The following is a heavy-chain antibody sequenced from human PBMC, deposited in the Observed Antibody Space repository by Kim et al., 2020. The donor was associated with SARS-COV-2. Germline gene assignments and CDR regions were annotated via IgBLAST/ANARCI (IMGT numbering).Heavy chain of an antibody. J-gene: IGHJ4*02. CDR2: IISILGIA. V-gene: IGHV1-69*04. CDR1: GGTFSSYA. D-gene: IGHD3-10*01. Sequence: SVKVSCKASGGTFSSYAISWVRQAPGQGLEWMGRIISILGIANYAQKFQGRVTITADKSTSTAYMELSSLRSEDTAVYYCARGINYYGSGLFDYWGQGT. CDR3: ARGINYYGSGLFDY.